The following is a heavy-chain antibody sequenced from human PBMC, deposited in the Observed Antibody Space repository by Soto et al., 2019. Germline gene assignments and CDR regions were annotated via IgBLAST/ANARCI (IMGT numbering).Heavy chain of an antibody. D-gene: IGHD2-2*01. CDR3: ARGEFGISYFRGTNYYCAFDI. CDR1: GGSFSGHY. Sequence: PSETLSLTCAVYGGSFSGHYWSWIRQPPGKGLEWIAEINHRGSTNYSPSLKSRVTISVDTSKNQISLKLSSVTAADTAVYYCARGEFGISYFRGTNYYCAFDIWGQGTMVTVS. J-gene: IGHJ3*02. CDR2: INHRGST. V-gene: IGHV4-34*01.